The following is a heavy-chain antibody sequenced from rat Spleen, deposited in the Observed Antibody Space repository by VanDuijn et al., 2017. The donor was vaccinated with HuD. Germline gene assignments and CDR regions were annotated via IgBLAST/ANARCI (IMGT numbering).Heavy chain of an antibody. Sequence: QVQLKESGPGLVQPSQTLSLTCTVSGLSLTSNSVSWIRQPPGKGLEWMGVIWSNGGTDYNSAIKSRLSISRDTSEGQVFLTMNSMQTEDTAMYFCARSIMRGKGGYYVMDDWGQGASVTVSS. V-gene: IGHV2-47*01. J-gene: IGHJ4*01. D-gene: IGHD4-5*01. CDR3: ARSIMRGKGGYYVMDD. CDR1: GLSLTSNS. CDR2: IWSNGGT.